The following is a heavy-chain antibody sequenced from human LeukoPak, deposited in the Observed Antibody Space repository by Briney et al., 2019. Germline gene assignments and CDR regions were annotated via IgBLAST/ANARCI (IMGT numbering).Heavy chain of an antibody. D-gene: IGHD6-6*01. Sequence: MXWXXXXXGKGLEGVSSISSSSSYIYYADSVNGRFTISRDNAKNSLYLQMNSLRAEDTAVYYCARDRGGQGSSSYDYWGQGTLVTVSS. CDR2: ISSSSSYI. V-gene: IGHV3-21*01. CDR3: ARDRGGQGSSSYDY. J-gene: IGHJ4*02.